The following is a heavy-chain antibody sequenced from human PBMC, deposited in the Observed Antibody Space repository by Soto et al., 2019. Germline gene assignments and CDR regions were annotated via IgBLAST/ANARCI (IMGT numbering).Heavy chain of an antibody. V-gene: IGHV3-23*01. CDR1: GFTFSSYA. D-gene: IGHD5-18*01. J-gene: IGHJ4*02. Sequence: EVQLLESGGGLVQPGGSLRLSCAASGFTFSSYAMSWVRQAPGKGLEWVSAISGSGGSTYYADSVKGRFTISRDNSKNTLYLQMNSLSAEDTAVYYCAKRYSYNRGLFDYWGQGTLVTVSS. CDR2: ISGSGGST. CDR3: AKRYSYNRGLFDY.